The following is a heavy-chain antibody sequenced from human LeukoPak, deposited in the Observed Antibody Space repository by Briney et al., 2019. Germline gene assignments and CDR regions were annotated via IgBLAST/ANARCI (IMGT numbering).Heavy chain of an antibody. J-gene: IGHJ4*02. CDR1: GFTFSTYW. Sequence: PGGSLRLSCAASGFTFSTYWMNWVRQAPGKGLQWVANIKQDGSAKYYVDSVKGRFTISRDNAKNSLYLQMNSLRAEDTAVYYCASGWYSDYWGQGTLVTVSS. CDR2: IKQDGSAK. CDR3: ASGWYSDY. D-gene: IGHD6-19*01. V-gene: IGHV3-7*02.